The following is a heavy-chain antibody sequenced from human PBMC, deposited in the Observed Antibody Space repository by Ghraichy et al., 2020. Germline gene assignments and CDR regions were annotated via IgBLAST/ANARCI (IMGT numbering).Heavy chain of an antibody. Sequence: SETLSLTCTVSGYSISSGYYWGWIRQPPGKGLEWIGSIYHSGSTYYNPSLKSRVTISVDTSKNQFSLKLSSVTAADTAVYYCAREQTTEEWFDPWGQGTLVTVSS. J-gene: IGHJ5*02. CDR1: GYSISSGYY. D-gene: IGHD4-17*01. CDR3: AREQTTEEWFDP. CDR2: IYHSGST. V-gene: IGHV4-38-2*02.